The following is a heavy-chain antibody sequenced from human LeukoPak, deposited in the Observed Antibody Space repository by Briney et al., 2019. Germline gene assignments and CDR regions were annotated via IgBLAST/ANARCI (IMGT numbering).Heavy chain of an antibody. D-gene: IGHD5-12*01. V-gene: IGHV4-61*02. J-gene: IGHJ4*02. Sequence: SETLSLTCTVSGGSISSGSYYWSWIRQPAGKGLEWIGRIYTSGSTNYNPSLKSRVTISVDTSKNQFSLKLSSVTAADTAVYYCATRGYSGYDLDYWGQGTLVTASS. CDR1: GGSISSGSYY. CDR3: ATRGYSGYDLDY. CDR2: IYTSGST.